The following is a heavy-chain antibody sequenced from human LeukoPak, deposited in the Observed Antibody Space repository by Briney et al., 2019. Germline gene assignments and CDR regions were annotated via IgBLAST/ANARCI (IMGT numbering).Heavy chain of an antibody. D-gene: IGHD3-3*01. CDR2: ISGSGGST. V-gene: IGHV3-23*01. Sequence: PGGSLRLSCAASGFTFSSYAMSWVRQAPVKGLEWVSAISGSGGSTYYADSVKGRFTISRDNSKNALYLQMNSLRAEDTAVYYCAKTTIFGVVIFDPTPDFDYWGQGTLVTVSS. CDR1: GFTFSSYA. J-gene: IGHJ4*02. CDR3: AKTTIFGVVIFDPTPDFDY.